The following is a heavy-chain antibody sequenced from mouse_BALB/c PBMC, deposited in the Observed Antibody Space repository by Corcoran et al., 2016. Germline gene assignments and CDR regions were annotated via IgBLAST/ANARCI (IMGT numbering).Heavy chain of an antibody. CDR1: GYTFTSYV. CDR3: ARGGGMITTRYFDV. J-gene: IGHJ1*01. Sequence: GTELVKPGASVKMSCKASGYTFTSYVMHWVKQKPGQGLEWIGYINPYNDGTKYNEKFKGKATLTSDKSSSTAYMELSSLTSEDSAVYYCARGGGMITTRYFDVWGAGTTVTVSS. D-gene: IGHD2-4*01. V-gene: IGHV1S136*01. CDR2: INPYNDGT.